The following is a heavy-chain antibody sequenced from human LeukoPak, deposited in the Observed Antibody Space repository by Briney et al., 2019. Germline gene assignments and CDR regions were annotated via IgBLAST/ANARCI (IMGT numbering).Heavy chain of an antibody. D-gene: IGHD2-2*02. CDR2: INHSGST. CDR3: ATVVVPAAIGNWFDP. Sequence: SETLSLTCAVYGGSFSGYYWSWIRQPPGKGLEWIGEINHSGSTNYNPSLKSRVTISVDTSKNQFSLKLSSVTAADTAVYYCATVVVPAAIGNWFDPWGQGTLVTVSS. J-gene: IGHJ5*02. CDR1: GGSFSGYY. V-gene: IGHV4-34*01.